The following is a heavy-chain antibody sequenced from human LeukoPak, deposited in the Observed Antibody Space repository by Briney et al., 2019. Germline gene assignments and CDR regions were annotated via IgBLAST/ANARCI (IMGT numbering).Heavy chain of an antibody. V-gene: IGHV3-23*01. J-gene: IGHJ4*02. CDR1: GGSISSYY. CDR2: ISGSGGST. Sequence: ETLSLTCTVPGGSISSYYWSWVRQAPGKGLEWVSAISGSGGSTYYADSVKGRFTISRDNSKNTLYLQMNSLRAEDTAVYYCAKLPEYYYDSSGYYFAGFDYWGQGTLVTVSS. D-gene: IGHD3-22*01. CDR3: AKLPEYYYDSSGYYFAGFDY.